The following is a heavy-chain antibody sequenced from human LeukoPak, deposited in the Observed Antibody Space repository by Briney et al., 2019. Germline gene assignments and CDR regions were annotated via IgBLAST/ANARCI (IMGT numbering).Heavy chain of an antibody. CDR3: AKSIGGVVVVAADY. J-gene: IGHJ4*02. Sequence: GGSLRLSCAASGFTFSTYAMTWVRQAPGKGLEWVSVISGSGGSTYYADSVKGWFTLSRDNSKNTLYLQMNSLRAEDTAVYYCAKSIGGVVVVAADYWGQGTLVTVSS. V-gene: IGHV3-23*01. D-gene: IGHD2-15*01. CDR1: GFTFSTYA. CDR2: ISGSGGST.